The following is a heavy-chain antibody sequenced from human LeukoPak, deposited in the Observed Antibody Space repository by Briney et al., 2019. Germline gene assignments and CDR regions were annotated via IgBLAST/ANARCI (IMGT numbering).Heavy chain of an antibody. V-gene: IGHV3-21*01. CDR3: ARGLDVVSASNDAFDI. CDR1: GFTFSSYS. D-gene: IGHD2-15*01. Sequence: GGSLRLSCAASGFTFSSYSMNWVRQAPGKGLEWVSSISTSSSYIYYADSVKGRVTISRDNVKKSLYLQMNSLRAEDTAVYYCARGLDVVSASNDAFDIWGQGTMVTVSS. J-gene: IGHJ3*02. CDR2: ISTSSSYI.